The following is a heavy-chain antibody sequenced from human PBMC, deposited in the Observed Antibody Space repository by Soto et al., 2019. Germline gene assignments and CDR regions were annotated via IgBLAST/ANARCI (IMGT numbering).Heavy chain of an antibody. J-gene: IGHJ6*02. Sequence: QVQLVPSGAEVKKTWASVTVSCKASGYTFTCYYMHWVRQAPGQGLEWMGWINPNSGGTNYAQKFQGRVTMTRDTSISTVYMELSRLRSDDTAVYDGARDLQNADRLIADYPYGMDFWGQGTPVTVSS. V-gene: IGHV1-2*02. D-gene: IGHD6-13*01. CDR2: INPNSGGT. CDR3: ARDLQNADRLIADYPYGMDF. CDR1: GYTFTCYY.